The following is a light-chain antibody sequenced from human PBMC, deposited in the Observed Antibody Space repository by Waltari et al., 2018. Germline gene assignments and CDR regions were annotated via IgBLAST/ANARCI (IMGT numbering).Light chain of an antibody. CDR2: RND. V-gene: IGLV1-44*01. Sequence: QSVLTQPHSASGTPGQRVTIPCSGSSSNIGGNTVNWYQQLPGTAPKLLIYRNDQRPSGVPDRLSGSKSGTSASLAISGLQSEDEADYYCATWDDSLNGPVFGGGTKLTVL. J-gene: IGLJ2*01. CDR1: SSNIGGNT. CDR3: ATWDDSLNGPV.